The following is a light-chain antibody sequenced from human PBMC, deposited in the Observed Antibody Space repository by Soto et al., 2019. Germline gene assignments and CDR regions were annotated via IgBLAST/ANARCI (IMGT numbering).Light chain of an antibody. CDR2: DVT. CDR1: SGDVGGYDY. J-gene: IGLJ1*01. V-gene: IGLV2-11*01. Sequence: QPVLTQPRSVSGSPGQSVTISCTGTSGDVGGYDYVSWYQQYPGKAPKLMIYDVTKRPSGVPDRFSASKSGNTASLTISGLQGEDEADYYCCSYAGNFVFGTGTKVTVL. CDR3: CSYAGNFV.